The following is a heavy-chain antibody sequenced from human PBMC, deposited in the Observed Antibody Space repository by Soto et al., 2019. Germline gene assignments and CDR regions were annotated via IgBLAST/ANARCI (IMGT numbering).Heavy chain of an antibody. V-gene: IGHV3-33*01. CDR3: ARGLGDGYNYIYYGMDV. Sequence: GGSLRLSCAASGFTFSSYGMHWVRQAPGKGLEWVAVIWYDGSNKYYADSVKGRFTISKDNSKNTLYLQMNSLRAEDTAVYYCARGLGDGYNYIYYGMDVWGQGTTVTVSS. CDR1: GFTFSSYG. J-gene: IGHJ6*02. D-gene: IGHD5-18*01. CDR2: IWYDGSNK.